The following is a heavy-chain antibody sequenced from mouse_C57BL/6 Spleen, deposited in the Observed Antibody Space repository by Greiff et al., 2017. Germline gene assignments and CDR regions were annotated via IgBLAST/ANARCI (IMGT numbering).Heavy chain of an antibody. CDR1: GYTFTSYW. J-gene: IGHJ1*03. CDR3: ARFYDYDGYFDV. CDR2: IYPGSGST. Sequence: QVQLQQPGAELVKPGASVKMSCKASGYTFTSYWITWVKQRPGQGLEWIGDIYPGSGSTNYNEKFKSKATLTVDPSSSTAYLQLSILTSEDSAVYYCARFYDYDGYFDVWGTGTTVTVSS. D-gene: IGHD2-4*01. V-gene: IGHV1-55*01.